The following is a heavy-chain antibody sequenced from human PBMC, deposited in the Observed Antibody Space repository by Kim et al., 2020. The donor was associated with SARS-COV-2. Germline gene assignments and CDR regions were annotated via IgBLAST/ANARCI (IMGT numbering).Heavy chain of an antibody. CDR1: GFTFSSYT. CDR2: ITGPGSAT. V-gene: IGHV3-23*01. Sequence: GGSLRLSCAASGFTFSSYTMNWVRHLPGKGLEWVSSITGPGSATASADSVKGRFTISRDNSNNILYLQMNSLRAEDTAVYYCAKKSSSGYSSAYYQHWGQRTLVTVSS. D-gene: IGHD6-25*01. J-gene: IGHJ1*01. CDR3: AKKSSSGYSSAYYQH.